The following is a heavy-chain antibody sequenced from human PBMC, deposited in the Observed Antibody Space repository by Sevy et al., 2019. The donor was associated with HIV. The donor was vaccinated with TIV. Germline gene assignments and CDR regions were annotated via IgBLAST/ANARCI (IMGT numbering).Heavy chain of an antibody. V-gene: IGHV3-21*01. CDR2: ISSSGSYI. D-gene: IGHD1-20*01. Sequence: GGSLRLSCVASGFTFRSYTMKWVRQAPGKGLECVSSISSSGSYIYYADSVKGRFTISRDNAKNSLYLQMNTLRAEDAALYYCARVRPYNTRDFDYWGQGTLVTVSS. CDR3: ARVRPYNTRDFDY. CDR1: GFTFRSYT. J-gene: IGHJ4*02.